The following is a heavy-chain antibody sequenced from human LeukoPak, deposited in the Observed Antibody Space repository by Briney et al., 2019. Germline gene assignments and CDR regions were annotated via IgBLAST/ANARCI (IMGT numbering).Heavy chain of an antibody. D-gene: IGHD3-22*01. CDR1: GGSISNKY. CDR2: IYYSGNT. J-gene: IGHJ5*02. CDR3: VRVAYYYDSSGYSPNWFDP. V-gene: IGHV4-59*01. Sequence: TSETLSLTCTVSGGSISNKYWSWIRQPPGKGLEWIGYIYYSGNTNYNPSLKSRVTILVDTSKNQVSLKLSSVTAADTAVYFCVRVAYYYDSSGYSPNWFDPWGQGTLVTVSS.